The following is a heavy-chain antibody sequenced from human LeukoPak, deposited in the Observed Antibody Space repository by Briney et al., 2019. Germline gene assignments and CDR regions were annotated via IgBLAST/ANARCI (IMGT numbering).Heavy chain of an antibody. J-gene: IGHJ4*02. CDR2: ISYDGSNK. Sequence: GGSLRLSCAASGFTFSSYAMHWVRQAPGKGLEWVAVISYDGSNKYYADSVKGRFTISRDNSKNTLYLQMNSLRAEDTALYYCAKDIRPNSYKNFDYWGQGTLVTVSS. CDR3: AKDIRPNSYKNFDY. V-gene: IGHV3-30-3*01. D-gene: IGHD1-1*01. CDR1: GFTFSSYA.